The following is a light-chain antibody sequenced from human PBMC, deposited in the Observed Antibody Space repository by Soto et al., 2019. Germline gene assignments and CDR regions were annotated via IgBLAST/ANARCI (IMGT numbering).Light chain of an antibody. CDR3: QQRSNWPPIFT. CDR1: QSVSSY. CDR2: DAS. V-gene: IGKV3-11*01. J-gene: IGKJ3*01. Sequence: EIVLTQSPATLSLSPGERATLSCRASQSVSSYLACYQQKLGQAPRLLIYDASNRATGIPARFSGSGSGTDFTLTISSLDPEDFAVYYCQQRSNWPPIFTFGPGTKVDIK.